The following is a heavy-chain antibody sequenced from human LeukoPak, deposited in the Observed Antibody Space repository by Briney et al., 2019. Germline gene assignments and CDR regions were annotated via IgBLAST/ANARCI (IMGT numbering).Heavy chain of an antibody. J-gene: IGHJ5*02. CDR1: GYTFTGYY. Sequence: ASVTVSCKASGYTFTGYYMHWVRQPAGQGLEWMGRINPNSGVANFAQKFQRRVTMTRDTSISTVYMELVRLRSDDTDMYYCARDRGIDFGNYYGWFDPWGQGTLVIVSS. D-gene: IGHD1-26*01. CDR2: INPNSGVA. CDR3: ARDRGIDFGNYYGWFDP. V-gene: IGHV1-2*02.